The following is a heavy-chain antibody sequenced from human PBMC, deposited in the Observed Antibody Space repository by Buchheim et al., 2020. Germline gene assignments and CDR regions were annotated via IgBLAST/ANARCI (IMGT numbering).Heavy chain of an antibody. V-gene: IGHV3-30*04. CDR2: ISYDGSNK. D-gene: IGHD3-22*01. Sequence: QVQLVESGGGVVQPGRSLRLSCAASGFTFSSYAMHWVRQAPGKGLEWVAVISYDGSNKYYADPVKGRFTISRDNSKNTLYLQMNSLRAEDTAVYYCARAWGYYDSSGYSDYWGQGTL. CDR3: ARAWGYYDSSGYSDY. CDR1: GFTFSSYA. J-gene: IGHJ4*02.